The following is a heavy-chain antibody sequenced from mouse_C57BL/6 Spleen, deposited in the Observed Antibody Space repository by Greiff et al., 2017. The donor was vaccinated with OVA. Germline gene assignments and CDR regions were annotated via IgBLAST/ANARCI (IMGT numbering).Heavy chain of an antibody. CDR1: GYTFTSYW. V-gene: IGHV1-64*01. Sequence: QVQLQQSGAELVKPGASVKLSCKASGYTFTSYWMHWVKQRPGQGLEWIGMIHPNSGSTNYNEKFKSKATLTVDKSSSTAYMQLSSLTSEDSAVYYCARGEVKGKGFDYWGQGTTLTVSS. J-gene: IGHJ2*01. D-gene: IGHD1-3*01. CDR2: IHPNSGST. CDR3: ARGEVKGKGFDY.